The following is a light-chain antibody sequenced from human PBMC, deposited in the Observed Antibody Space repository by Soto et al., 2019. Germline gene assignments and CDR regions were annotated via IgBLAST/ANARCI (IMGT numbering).Light chain of an antibody. Sequence: EIVLTQSPGTLSLSPGERATLSCRASQSVSSSYLAWYQQKPGQAPRLLIYGASSRATGIPDRFSGSGSGTDFTLPISRLEPEDFAVYYCQQYGSSGTLGQGTKLEIK. J-gene: IGKJ2*01. CDR2: GAS. CDR3: QQYGSSGT. CDR1: QSVSSSY. V-gene: IGKV3-20*01.